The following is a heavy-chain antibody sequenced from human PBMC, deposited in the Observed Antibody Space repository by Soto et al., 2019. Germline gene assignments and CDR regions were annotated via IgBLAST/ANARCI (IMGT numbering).Heavy chain of an antibody. Sequence: PSETLSLTCAVYCGSFSGYYWSWMRHPPGKGLEWIGEINHSGSTNYNPSLKSRVTISVDTSKNQFSLKLSSVTAADTAVYYCASGRITIFSNYYCGMDVWGQGTTVTVSS. CDR2: INHSGST. CDR1: CGSFSGYY. CDR3: ASGRITIFSNYYCGMDV. J-gene: IGHJ6*02. D-gene: IGHD3-3*01. V-gene: IGHV4-34*01.